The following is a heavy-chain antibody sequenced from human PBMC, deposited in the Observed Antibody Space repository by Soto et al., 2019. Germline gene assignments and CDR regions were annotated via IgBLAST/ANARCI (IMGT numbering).Heavy chain of an antibody. CDR3: ARGFGVWPPPHFREVPADVDY. V-gene: IGHV1-18*01. J-gene: IGHJ4*02. CDR2: ITTYNDNT. CDR1: GYTFINYG. Sequence: QVQLVQSGAEVKKPGASVKVSCKASGYTFINYGINWVRQAPGQGLEWMGWITTYNDNTEYIQKRQGRVTMTTARSTSKAYMELRSLRSDDTGMYYGARGFGVWPPPHFREVPADVDYWGQGTLVTVSS. D-gene: IGHD3-16*01.